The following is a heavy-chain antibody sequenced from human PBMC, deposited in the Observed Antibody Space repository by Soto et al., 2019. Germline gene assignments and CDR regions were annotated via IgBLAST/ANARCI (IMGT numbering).Heavy chain of an antibody. J-gene: IGHJ3*02. V-gene: IGHV1-2*04. Sequence: ASVKVSCKASGYTFTGYYMHWVRQAPGQGLEWMGWINPNSGGTNYAQKFQGWVTMTRDTSISTAYMELSRLRSDDTAVYYCARGSIAVRPGAFDIWGQGTMATVSS. CDR2: INPNSGGT. D-gene: IGHD6-6*01. CDR1: GYTFTGYY. CDR3: ARGSIAVRPGAFDI.